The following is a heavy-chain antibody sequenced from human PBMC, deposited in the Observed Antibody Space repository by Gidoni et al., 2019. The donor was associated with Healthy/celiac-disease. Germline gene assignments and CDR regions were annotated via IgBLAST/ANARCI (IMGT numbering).Heavy chain of an antibody. Sequence: QVQRVECGGGVCQRGRALRHYRAASEFTFSNDAINWVRQAPGKGLEWVAVISSDGGNKYNADSVKGRFSISRDNSKNTLYLQMNSLRLEDTAVYYCARGGDLDCSSTICHNWYFDLWGRGTLVTVSS. CDR1: EFTFSNDA. J-gene: IGHJ2*01. V-gene: IGHV3-30*11. CDR2: ISSDGGNK. CDR3: ARGGDLDCSSTICHNWYFDL. D-gene: IGHD2-2*01.